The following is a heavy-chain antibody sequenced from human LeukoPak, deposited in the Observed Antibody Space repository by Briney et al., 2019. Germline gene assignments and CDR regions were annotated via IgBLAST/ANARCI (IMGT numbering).Heavy chain of an antibody. J-gene: IGHJ4*02. CDR3: ARGRLVVVAATRERFDY. V-gene: IGHV4-34*01. D-gene: IGHD2-15*01. Sequence: SETLSLTCAVYGGSFSGYYWSWIRQPPGKGLEWIGEINHSGSTNYNPSLKSRVTISVDTSKNQFSLKLSSVTAADTAVYYCARGRLVVVAATRERFDYWGQGTLVTVSS. CDR1: GGSFSGYY. CDR2: INHSGST.